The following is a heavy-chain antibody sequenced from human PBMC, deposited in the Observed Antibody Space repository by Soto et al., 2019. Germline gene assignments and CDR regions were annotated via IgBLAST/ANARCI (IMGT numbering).Heavy chain of an antibody. V-gene: IGHV3-73*01. CDR2: IRSKGNNYAT. J-gene: IGHJ6*03. D-gene: IGHD3-3*02. CDR3: SRKASHFWRGKPQSYMAV. CDR1: GFTFSGSA. Sequence: EVQLVESGGGLVQPGGSLKLSCAASGFTFSGSAMHWVRQASGKGLEWVGRIRSKGNNYATAYGASLKGRFTISRDDSKKTCYLQINHLKTEEPAFYYCSRKASHFWRGKPQSYMAVWGKGTTVTVSS.